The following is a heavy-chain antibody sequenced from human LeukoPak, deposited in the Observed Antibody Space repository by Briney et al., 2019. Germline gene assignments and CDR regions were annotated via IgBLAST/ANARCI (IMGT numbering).Heavy chain of an antibody. D-gene: IGHD1-7*01. Sequence: GGSLRLSCAASGFTVSSNYMSWVRQAPGKGLEWVSVIYSGGSTYYADSVKGRFTISRDNSKNTLYLQMNSLRAEDTAVYYCARVPRELRAFYFDYWAREPWSPSPQ. CDR2: IYSGGST. J-gene: IGHJ4*02. CDR3: ARVPRELRAFYFDY. CDR1: GFTVSSNY. V-gene: IGHV3-53*01.